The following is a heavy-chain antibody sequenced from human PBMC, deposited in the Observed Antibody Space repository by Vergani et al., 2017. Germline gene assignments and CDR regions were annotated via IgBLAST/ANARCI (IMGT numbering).Heavy chain of an antibody. V-gene: IGHV4-39*01. D-gene: IGHD6-19*01. CDR3: ARHRLRSSGWYDPFDY. CDR2: IYYSGST. Sequence: QLQLQESGPGLVKPSETLSLTCTVSGGSISSSSYYWGWIRQPPGKGLEWIGSIYYSGSTYYNPSLTSRVTITVDTSKNQFSLNLSSVTAAYTAVYYCARHRLRSSGWYDPFDYWGQGTLVTVSS. CDR1: GGSISSSSYY. J-gene: IGHJ4*02.